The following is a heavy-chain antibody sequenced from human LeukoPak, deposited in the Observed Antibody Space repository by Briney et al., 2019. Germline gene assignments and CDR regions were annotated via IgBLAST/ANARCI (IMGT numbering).Heavy chain of an antibody. CDR3: ARGIAAASERAPDI. J-gene: IGHJ3*02. CDR1: GGSISGYY. V-gene: IGHV4-4*07. D-gene: IGHD6-13*01. CDR2: IYTSGST. Sequence: SETLSLTCTVSGGSISGYYWSWIRQPAGKGLEWIGRIYTSGSTDYNPSLKSRVTMSVDTSKNQFSLKLTSVTAADTAVYYCARGIAAASERAPDIWGQGTTVTVSS.